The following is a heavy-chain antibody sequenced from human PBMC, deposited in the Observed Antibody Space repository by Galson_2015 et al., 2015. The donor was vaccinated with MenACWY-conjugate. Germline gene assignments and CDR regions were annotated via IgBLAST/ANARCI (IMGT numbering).Heavy chain of an antibody. CDR2: VFYNGTT. V-gene: IGHV4-39*07. Sequence: LSLTCTASGAAITSSDYYGSWIRQSPGKGLEWIGTVFYNGTTHYNPSLKSRVTLSVDTSKSQISLNLSSATAADTAVYYCAREASYCAGGTCGCFWGQGILVTVSS. J-gene: IGHJ4*02. CDR3: AREASYCAGGTCGCF. D-gene: IGHD2-15*01. CDR1: GAAITSSDYY.